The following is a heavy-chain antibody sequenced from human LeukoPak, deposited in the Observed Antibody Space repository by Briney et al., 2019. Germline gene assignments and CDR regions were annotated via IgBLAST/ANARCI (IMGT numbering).Heavy chain of an antibody. CDR1: GFTFSSYE. CDR2: ISSSGSTI. Sequence: GGSLRLSCAASGFTFSSYEINWVRQAPGKGLEWVSYISSSGSTIYYADSVKGRFTISRDNAKNSLYLQMSSLRAEDTAVYYCAREGLLWFGELLTFDPWGQGTLVTVSS. V-gene: IGHV3-48*03. J-gene: IGHJ5*02. CDR3: AREGLLWFGELLTFDP. D-gene: IGHD3-10*01.